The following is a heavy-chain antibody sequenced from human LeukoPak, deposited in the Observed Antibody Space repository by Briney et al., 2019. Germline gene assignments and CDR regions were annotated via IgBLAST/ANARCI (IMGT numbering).Heavy chain of an antibody. CDR1: GGSMSFYY. D-gene: IGHD6-13*01. Sequence: SETLSLTCTVSGGSMSFYYWSWIRQSPGKGLECIGYIYYSGSTYYNPSLKSRVTISADTSKNQFSLNLDPVTAADTAVYYCARRAGIGQAYFDYWGQGTLVTVSS. CDR2: IYYSGST. V-gene: IGHV4-59*08. J-gene: IGHJ4*02. CDR3: ARRAGIGQAYFDY.